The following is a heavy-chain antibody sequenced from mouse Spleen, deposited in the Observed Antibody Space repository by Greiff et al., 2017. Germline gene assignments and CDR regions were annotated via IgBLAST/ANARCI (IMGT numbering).Heavy chain of an antibody. CDR2: INPSTGGT. Sequence: EVKLIESGPELVKPGASVKISCKASGYSFTGYYMNWVKQSPEKSLEWIGEINPSTGGTTYNQKFKAKATLTVDKSSSTAYMQLKSLTSEDSAVYYCARGGLPYAMDYWGQGTSVTVSS. V-gene: IGHV1-42*01. CDR1: GYSFTGYY. J-gene: IGHJ4*01. CDR3: ARGGLPYAMDY. D-gene: IGHD3-1*01.